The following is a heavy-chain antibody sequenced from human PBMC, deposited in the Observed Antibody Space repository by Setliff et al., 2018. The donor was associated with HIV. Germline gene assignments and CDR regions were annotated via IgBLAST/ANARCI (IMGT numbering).Heavy chain of an antibody. V-gene: IGHV4-59*08. CDR3: ARHDTEYSSYPIDY. Sequence: LSLTCTVSGDSINTHYWSWIRQPPGKGLEWIGRIYTSGSTNYNPSLKSRVTISVDTSRNQFSLRLNSVTAADTAVYYCARHDTEYSSYPIDYWGQGNLVTVSS. J-gene: IGHJ4*02. CDR2: IYTSGST. D-gene: IGHD6-6*01. CDR1: GDSINTHY.